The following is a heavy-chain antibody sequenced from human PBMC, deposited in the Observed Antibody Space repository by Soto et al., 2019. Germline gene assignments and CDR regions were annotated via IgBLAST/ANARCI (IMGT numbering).Heavy chain of an antibody. V-gene: IGHV3-33*01. Sequence: RGSLRLSCAASGFTFSSYGMHWVRQAPGKGLEWVAVIWYDGSNKYYADSVKGRFTISRDNSKNTLYLQMNSLRAEDTAVYYCARDPEWLNAFDIWGQGTMVTVSS. D-gene: IGHD3-3*01. J-gene: IGHJ3*02. CDR3: ARDPEWLNAFDI. CDR2: IWYDGSNK. CDR1: GFTFSSYG.